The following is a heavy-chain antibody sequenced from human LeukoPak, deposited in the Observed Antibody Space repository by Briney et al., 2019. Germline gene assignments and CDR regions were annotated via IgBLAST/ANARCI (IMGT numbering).Heavy chain of an antibody. CDR2: IIPIFGTA. CDR1: GGTFSSYA. D-gene: IGHD3-22*01. CDR3: ARDRIYYDSSGYYPDDDY. J-gene: IGHJ4*02. V-gene: IGHV1-69*13. Sequence: ASVTVSCKASGGTFSSYAISWVRQAPGQGLEWMGGIIPIFGTANYAQKFQGRVTITADESTSTAYMELSSLRSEDTAVYYCARDRIYYDSSGYYPDDDYWGQGTLVTVSS.